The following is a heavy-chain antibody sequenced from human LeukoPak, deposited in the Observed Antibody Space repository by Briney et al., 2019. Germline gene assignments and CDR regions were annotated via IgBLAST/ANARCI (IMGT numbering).Heavy chain of an antibody. CDR3: ARHFGRSSEHGY. CDR2: IYYSGST. CDR1: GGSISSSSYY. D-gene: IGHD6-13*01. Sequence: PSETLSLTCTVSGGSISSSSYYWGWIRQPPGKGLEWIGSIYYSGSTYYNPSLKSRVTISVDTSKDQFSLKLSSVTAADTAVYYCARHFGRSSEHGYWGQGTLVTVSS. J-gene: IGHJ4*02. V-gene: IGHV4-39*07.